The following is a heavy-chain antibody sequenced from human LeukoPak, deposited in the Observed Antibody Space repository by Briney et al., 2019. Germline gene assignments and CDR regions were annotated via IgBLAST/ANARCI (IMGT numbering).Heavy chain of an antibody. CDR3: ESGGAAPGSFDN. V-gene: IGHV3-7*01. CDR2: IKYDGDEE. J-gene: IGHJ4*02. Sequence: PGGSLRLSCAASGFTFSDYWMSWMRQAPGKGLEWVANIKYDGDEEYYVDSVKGRFTISRDNAKSSLYLQLNSLRVEDTAVYYCESGGAAPGSFDNWGQGTLVTVSS. D-gene: IGHD6-13*01. CDR1: GFTFSDYW.